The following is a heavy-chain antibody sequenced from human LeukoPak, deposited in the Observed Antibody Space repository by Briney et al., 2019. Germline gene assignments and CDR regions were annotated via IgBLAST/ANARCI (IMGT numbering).Heavy chain of an antibody. CDR2: IASKTDGGAT. V-gene: IGHV3-15*04. D-gene: IGHD3-10*01. Sequence: GGSLRLSCAASRFTFSTYWMNWVRQAPGEGLDWVGRIASKTDGGATDYAAPVKGRFTISRDDSKNTLNLQMNSLKTEDTAVYYCTTGIRGDWGQGTLVTVSS. CDR3: TTGIRGD. CDR1: RFTFSTYW. J-gene: IGHJ4*02.